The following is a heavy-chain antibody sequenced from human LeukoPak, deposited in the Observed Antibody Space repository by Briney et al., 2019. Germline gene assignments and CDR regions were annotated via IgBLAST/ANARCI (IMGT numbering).Heavy chain of an antibody. Sequence: PGGSLRLSCAASGFTFNNYAMNWVRQGPGEGLEWVSAISGTGGSAYYADSVKGRFTISRDNSKNTLYLKMNSLRADDTAVYYCAQAEKRESGHRFQHWGQGILVTVSS. D-gene: IGHD3-3*01. CDR2: ISGTGGSA. CDR1: GFTFNNYA. CDR3: AQAEKRESGHRFQH. J-gene: IGHJ1*01. V-gene: IGHV3-23*01.